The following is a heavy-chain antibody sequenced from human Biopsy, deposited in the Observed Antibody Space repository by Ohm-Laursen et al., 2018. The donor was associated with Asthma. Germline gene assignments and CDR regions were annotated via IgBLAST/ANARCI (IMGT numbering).Heavy chain of an antibody. CDR2: ISWNSGNI. CDR3: AKSADYYDSTDYLDF. V-gene: IGHV3-9*01. D-gene: IGHD3-22*01. Sequence: SLRLSCAATGFSFADCAMHWVRQAPGKGLEWVSSISWNSGNIDYADYVKGRFTISRDNAKNSLYLQMQSLRPEDTAFYYCAKSADYYDSTDYLDFWGRGTLVTVSS. J-gene: IGHJ4*01. CDR1: GFSFADCA.